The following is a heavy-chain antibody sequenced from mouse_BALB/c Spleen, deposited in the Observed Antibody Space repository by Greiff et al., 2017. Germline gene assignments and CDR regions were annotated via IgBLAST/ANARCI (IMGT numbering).Heavy chain of an antibody. CDR2: ISYSGST. V-gene: IGHV3-8*02. D-gene: IGHD4-1*01. CDR3: ARSPLANWDLAY. J-gene: IGHJ3*01. Sequence: EVMLVESGPSLVKPSQTLSLTCSVTGDSITSGYWNWIRKFPGNKLEYMGYISYSGSTYYNPSLKSRISITRDTSKNQYYLQLNSVTTEDTATYYCARSPLANWDLAYWGQGTLVTVSA. CDR1: GDSITSGY.